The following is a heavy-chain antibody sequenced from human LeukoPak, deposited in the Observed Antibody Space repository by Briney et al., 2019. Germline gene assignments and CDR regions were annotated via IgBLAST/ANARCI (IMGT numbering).Heavy chain of an antibody. CDR1: GFTFSSYD. V-gene: IGHV3-13*01. CDR2: IGTAGDT. CDR3: AREEEGSFDY. Sequence: PGGSLRLFWAASGFTFSSYDMHWVRPATGQGLEWVSAIGTAGDTYYPGSVKGRFTISRENAKNSLYLQMNSLRAEDTAVYYCAREEEGSFDYWGQGTLVTVSS. J-gene: IGHJ4*02.